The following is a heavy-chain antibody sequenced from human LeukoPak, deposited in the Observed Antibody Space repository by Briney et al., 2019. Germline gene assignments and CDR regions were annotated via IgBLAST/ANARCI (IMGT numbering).Heavy chain of an antibody. J-gene: IGHJ4*02. V-gene: IGHV1-18*01. CDR2: ISAYNGNT. CDR1: GHTFTSYG. Sequence: ASVKVSCKASGHTFTSYGISWVRQAPGQGLEWMGWISAYNGNTNYAQKLQGRVTMTTDTSTSTAYMELRSLRSDDTAVYYCARMNYDILTGYFEYWGQGTLVTVSS. D-gene: IGHD3-9*01. CDR3: ARMNYDILTGYFEY.